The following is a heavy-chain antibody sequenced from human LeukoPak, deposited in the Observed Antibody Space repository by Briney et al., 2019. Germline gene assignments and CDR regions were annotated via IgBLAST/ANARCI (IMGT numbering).Heavy chain of an antibody. CDR1: GFTVSSSY. D-gene: IGHD2-2*01. Sequence: GGSLRLSCAASGFTVSSSYMSWVRQASGKGLEWVSVIYSGGTTYYADSVKGRFTISRDNSKNTLYLQMNSLRAEDTAVYYCAKSTNPVVPAAFTDYWGQGTLVTVSS. V-gene: IGHV3-53*01. J-gene: IGHJ4*02. CDR3: AKSTNPVVPAAFTDY. CDR2: IYSGGTT.